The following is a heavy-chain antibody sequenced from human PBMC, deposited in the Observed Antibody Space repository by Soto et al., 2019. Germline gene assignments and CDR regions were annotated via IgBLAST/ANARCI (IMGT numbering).Heavy chain of an antibody. J-gene: IGHJ2*01. CDR2: ISSSGSTI. CDR1: GFTFSDYY. V-gene: IGHV3-11*01. Sequence: QVQLVESGGGLVKPGGSLRLSCAASGFTFSDYYMSWIRQAPGKGLGWVSYISSSGSTIYYADSVKGRFTISRDNAKNSLYLQMNSLRAEDTAVYYCARDRLPGGPTTVTSWYFDLWGRGTLVTVSS. CDR3: ARDRLPGGPTTVTSWYFDL. D-gene: IGHD4-17*01.